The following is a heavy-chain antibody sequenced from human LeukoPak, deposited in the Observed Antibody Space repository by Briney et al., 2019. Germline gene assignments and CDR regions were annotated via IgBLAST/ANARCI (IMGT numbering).Heavy chain of an antibody. Sequence: SQTLSLTCVISGDSVSSDSGGWNWIRQSPSRGLEGLGRTYYRSKWYNDYAVSVKSRITINPDTSKNQFSLQLNSVAPEDTALYYCARDTTRRFDHWGQGTLVTVSS. CDR1: GDSVSSDSGG. D-gene: IGHD1-26*01. J-gene: IGHJ4*02. V-gene: IGHV6-1*01. CDR2: TYYRSKWYN. CDR3: ARDTTRRFDH.